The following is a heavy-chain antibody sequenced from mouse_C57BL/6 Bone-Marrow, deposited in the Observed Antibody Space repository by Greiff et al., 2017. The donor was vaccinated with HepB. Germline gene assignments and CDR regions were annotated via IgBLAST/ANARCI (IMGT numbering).Heavy chain of an antibody. CDR3: ATDVGVDY. CDR2: IDPSDSYT. Sequence: VQLQQPGAELVRPGTSVKLSCKASGYTFTSYWMHWVKQRPGQGLEWIGVIDPSDSYTNYNQKFKGKATLTGDTSSSTAYMQLSSLTSEDSAVYYCATDVGVDYWGQGTTLTVSS. V-gene: IGHV1-59*01. D-gene: IGHD3-3*01. CDR1: GYTFTSYW. J-gene: IGHJ2*01.